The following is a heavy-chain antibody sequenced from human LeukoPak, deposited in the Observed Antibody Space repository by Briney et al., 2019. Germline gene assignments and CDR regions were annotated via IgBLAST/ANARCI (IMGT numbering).Heavy chain of an antibody. CDR2: ISNDGSNK. Sequence: HPGGSLRLSCAASGFTFSSYAMHWVRQAPGKGLEWVAVISNDGSNKYYADSVKGRFTISRDNSLDTLYLQMNSLKPEDTALYYCARDQRNCSGGSCYPRRTWFDPWGQGALVTVSS. CDR3: ARDQRNCSGGSCYPRRTWFDP. CDR1: GFTFSSYA. D-gene: IGHD2-15*01. J-gene: IGHJ5*02. V-gene: IGHV3-30*04.